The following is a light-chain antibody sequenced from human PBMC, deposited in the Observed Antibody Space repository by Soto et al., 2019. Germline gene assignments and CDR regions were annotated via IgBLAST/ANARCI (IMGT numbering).Light chain of an antibody. CDR2: AAS. J-gene: IGKJ1*01. CDR3: QQYNRYWT. CDR1: QGISSW. Sequence: DIQMTQSPSSVSASVGDRVTITYRASQGISSWLAWYQQKPGKAPKLLIYAASSLQSGVPSRLSGSGSETEFTLPIRSLFPDDFATYYCQQYNRYWTFGQGTKVDIK. V-gene: IGKV1D-16*01.